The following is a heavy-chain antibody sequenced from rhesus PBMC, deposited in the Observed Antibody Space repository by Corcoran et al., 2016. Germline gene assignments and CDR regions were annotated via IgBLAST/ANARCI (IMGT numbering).Heavy chain of an antibody. CDR3: AKLAWDWYFDL. J-gene: IGHJ2*01. D-gene: IGHD1-38*01. Sequence: EVQLVQSGAEVKRHGESLKISCKTSGYRVTSYWIRWVRQMPGKGMAWRCPFNPCVSVTRYNPSFHGKVTISAASSISTTYLQWSRLKTSDTATYYCAKLAWDWYFDLWGPGTPITISS. V-gene: IGHV5-20*01. CDR1: GYRVTSYW. CDR2: FNPCVSVT.